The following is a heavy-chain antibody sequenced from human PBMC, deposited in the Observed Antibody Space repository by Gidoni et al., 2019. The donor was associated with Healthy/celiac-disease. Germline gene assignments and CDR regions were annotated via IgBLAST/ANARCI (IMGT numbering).Heavy chain of an antibody. CDR1: GFTFSSYA. CDR3: AKGDRRGGLGRLAVDY. V-gene: IGHV3-23*04. Sequence: EVQLVESGGGLVQHGGSMRLSCAAPGFTFSSYAMSWVRQAPGKGLEWVSASSGSGGSTYYADSVKGRFTISRDNSKNTLYLQMNSLRAEDTAVYYCAKGDRRGGLGRLAVDYWGQGTLVTVSS. J-gene: IGHJ4*02. CDR2: SSGSGGST. D-gene: IGHD3-16*01.